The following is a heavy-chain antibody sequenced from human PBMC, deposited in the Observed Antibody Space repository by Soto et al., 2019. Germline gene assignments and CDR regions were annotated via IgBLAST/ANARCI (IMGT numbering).Heavy chain of an antibody. J-gene: IGHJ6*02. Sequence: SPTLSLTCAISGDSVSTNSAAWSWIRPSPSRGLEWLGRTYYRSKWFNDYAVSVKSRITINADTSKNHFSLQLTSVTPEDTAVYYCTRDASGLDYPYYYYGLDVWGQGTTVTVSS. V-gene: IGHV6-1*01. CDR2: TYYRSKWFN. CDR1: GDSVSTNSAA. CDR3: TRDASGLDYPYYYYGLDV. D-gene: IGHD5-12*01.